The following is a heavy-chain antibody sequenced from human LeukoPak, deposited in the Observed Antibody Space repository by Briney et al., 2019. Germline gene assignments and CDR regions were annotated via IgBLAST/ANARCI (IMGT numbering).Heavy chain of an antibody. CDR3: AIPPTMIAAFDI. CDR2: LRYDGSNN. Sequence: PGGSLRLSCAASGFTFSNSDIHWVRQAPGRGLEWVAFLRYDGSNNYYADSVKGRFTISRDNSKNTLYLQMNSLRAEDTAVYYCAIPPTMIAAFDIWGQGTMVTVSS. CDR1: GFTFSNSD. D-gene: IGHD3-22*01. J-gene: IGHJ3*02. V-gene: IGHV3-30*02.